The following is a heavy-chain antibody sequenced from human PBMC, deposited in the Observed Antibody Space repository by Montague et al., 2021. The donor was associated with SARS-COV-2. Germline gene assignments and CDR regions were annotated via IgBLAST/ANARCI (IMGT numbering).Heavy chain of an antibody. J-gene: IGHJ3*02. V-gene: IGHV4-61*08. CDR2: IDNTGRT. Sequence: SETLSLTCTVSGGSVTSGDYYWTWVRQPPGKGLEWIGYIDNTGRTNYNPSLKSRVTISMDTSKNQFSLKVDSVSAADTAVYYCATEMPAYDVFDIWGQGTMVTVSS. CDR1: GGSVTSGDYY. D-gene: IGHD2-2*01. CDR3: ATEMPAYDVFDI.